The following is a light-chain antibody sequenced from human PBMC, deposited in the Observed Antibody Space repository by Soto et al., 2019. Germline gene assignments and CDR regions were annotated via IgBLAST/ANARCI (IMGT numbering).Light chain of an antibody. V-gene: IGKV3-11*01. CDR3: QQCGSWPLT. CDR2: DAS. Sequence: EIVLTQSPSTLSISPGERATLSCRASQSVGRYLAWYQQKPGQAPRLLIYDASNTATGIPARFRGSGFGTDFTLTISSLEPEDFAVYYCQQCGSWPLTFGGGTKVEMK. CDR1: QSVGRY. J-gene: IGKJ4*01.